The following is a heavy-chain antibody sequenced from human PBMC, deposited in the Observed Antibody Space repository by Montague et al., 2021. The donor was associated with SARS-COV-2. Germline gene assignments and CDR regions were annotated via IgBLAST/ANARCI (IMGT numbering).Heavy chain of an antibody. CDR1: GDSVSRHSVA. CDR2: TYYRKKWYS. CDR3: VRYSGWFYFDF. V-gene: IGHV6-1*01. D-gene: IGHD6-19*01. Sequence: CAISGDSVSRHSVAWRWIRQYPPRGLEWLGRTYYRKKWYSDYAPSVRGRLTVNPDASKNEFSLELNYVTPEDTAVYYCVRYSGWFYFDFWGQGTLVTVSS. J-gene: IGHJ4*02.